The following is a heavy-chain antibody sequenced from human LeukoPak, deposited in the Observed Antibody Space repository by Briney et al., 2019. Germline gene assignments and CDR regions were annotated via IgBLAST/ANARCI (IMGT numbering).Heavy chain of an antibody. CDR1: GYTFTSYG. CDR2: ISAYNGNT. V-gene: IGHV1-18*01. J-gene: IGHJ5*02. CDR3: ARTQTTEDWFDP. D-gene: IGHD4-17*01. Sequence: ASVKVSCKASGYTFTSYGISWVRQAPGQELEWMGWISAYNGNTNYAQKLQGRVTMTTDTSTSTAYMELRSLRSDDTAVYYCARTQTTEDWFDPWGQGTLVTVSS.